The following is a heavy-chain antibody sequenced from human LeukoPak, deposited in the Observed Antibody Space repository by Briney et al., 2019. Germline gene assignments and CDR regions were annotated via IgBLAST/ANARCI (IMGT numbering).Heavy chain of an antibody. CDR1: GFTFSSYA. Sequence: GGSLRLSCAASGFTFSSYAMSWVRQAPGKGLEWVSTISGSGDTTYYGDSVKGRFTISRDNSKNTLYLQMNSLRAEDTAVYHCAKSLRVVRGVPYYFDYWGQGTLVTVSS. CDR2: ISGSGDTT. D-gene: IGHD3-10*01. CDR3: AKSLRVVRGVPYYFDY. V-gene: IGHV3-23*01. J-gene: IGHJ4*02.